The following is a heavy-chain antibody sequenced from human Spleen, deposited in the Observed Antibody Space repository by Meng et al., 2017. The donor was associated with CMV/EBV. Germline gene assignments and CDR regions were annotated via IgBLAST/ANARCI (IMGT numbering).Heavy chain of an antibody. J-gene: IGHJ4*02. Sequence: GESLKISCAASGFTFSRYWMSWVRQAPGKGLEWVANINEDGSEKHYVDSVKGRFTISRDNTKNSLHLQMNSLRADDTAIYYCAKGGPILKAGSDYWGQGTLVTVSS. V-gene: IGHV3-7*03. CDR2: INEDGSEK. CDR1: GFTFSRYW. D-gene: IGHD6-13*01. CDR3: AKGGPILKAGSDY.